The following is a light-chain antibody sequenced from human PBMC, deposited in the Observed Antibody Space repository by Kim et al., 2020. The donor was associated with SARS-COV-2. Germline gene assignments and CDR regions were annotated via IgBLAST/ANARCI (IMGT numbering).Light chain of an antibody. V-gene: IGLV8-61*01. CDR1: SGSVSTNYY. Sequence: GGTVTLTCGLSSGSVSTNYYPSWYQQTPGQAPRTLIYSTNTRSSGVPDRFSGSVLGNKAALTITGAQADDESAYYCVLYMGSGIRVFGGGTQLTVL. J-gene: IGLJ3*02. CDR2: STN. CDR3: VLYMGSGIRV.